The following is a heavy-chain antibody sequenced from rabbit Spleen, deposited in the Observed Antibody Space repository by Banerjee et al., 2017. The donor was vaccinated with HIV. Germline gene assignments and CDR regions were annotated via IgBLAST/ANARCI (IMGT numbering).Heavy chain of an antibody. J-gene: IGHJ3*01. Sequence: QSLKESGGGLVKPGGTLTLTCKASGLSFSGNAMCWVRQAPGKGLEWIGCINVSSGSIWYAARLNGRFITTTNSSSTAVLKQTTMPAAAAAAYFCARDSGSSFSSYGMDLWGQGTLVTVS. CDR2: INVSSGSIW. CDR3: ARDSGSSFSSYGMDL. D-gene: IGHD5-1*01. CDR1: GLSFSGNA. V-gene: IGHV1S40*01.